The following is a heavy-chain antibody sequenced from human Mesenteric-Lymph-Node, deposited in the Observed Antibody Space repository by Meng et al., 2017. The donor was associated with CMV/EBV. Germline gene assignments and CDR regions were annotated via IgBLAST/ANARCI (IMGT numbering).Heavy chain of an antibody. J-gene: IGHJ4*02. CDR1: GFTFGDYA. CDR3: TRLQYSGSYYPFDY. CDR2: IRSKAYGGTT. D-gene: IGHD1-26*01. V-gene: IGHV3-49*04. Sequence: GGSLRLSCTASGFTFGDYAMSWVRQAPGKGLEWVGFIRSKAYGGTTEYAASVKGRFTISRDDSKSIAYLQMNSLKTEDTAVYYCTRLQYSGSYYPFDYWGQGTLVTVSS.